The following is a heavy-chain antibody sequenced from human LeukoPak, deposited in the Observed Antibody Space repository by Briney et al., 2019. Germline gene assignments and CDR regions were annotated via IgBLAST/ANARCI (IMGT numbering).Heavy chain of an antibody. CDR3: ARSLHISAPFDV. V-gene: IGHV4-34*01. J-gene: IGHJ4*02. Sequence: PSETLSLTCAVYGGSFSDYYWNWIRQPPGKGLEWIGSIYYSGSTYYNPSLKSRVTISVDTSKNQFSLRLSSVTAADTALYYCARSLHISAPFDVWGQGTLVTVSS. CDR1: GGSFSDYY. D-gene: IGHD2-21*01. CDR2: IYYSGST.